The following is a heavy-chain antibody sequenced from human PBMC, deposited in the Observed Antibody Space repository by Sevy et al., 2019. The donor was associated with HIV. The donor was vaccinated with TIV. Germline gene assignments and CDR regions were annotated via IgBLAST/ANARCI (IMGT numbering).Heavy chain of an antibody. CDR3: AREGFLTGGLIVSYGMDV. Sequence: GGSLRLSCAASGFSFSRSPMHWVRQAPGKGLEWMAVMSYNGNKKYNEDSVKGRFIISRDESKNTLYLQMNRLRVEDTAVYYCAREGFLTGGLIVSYGMDVWGQGTTVTVSS. CDR2: MSYNGNKK. CDR1: GFSFSRSP. D-gene: IGHD3-16*02. V-gene: IGHV3-30*04. J-gene: IGHJ6*02.